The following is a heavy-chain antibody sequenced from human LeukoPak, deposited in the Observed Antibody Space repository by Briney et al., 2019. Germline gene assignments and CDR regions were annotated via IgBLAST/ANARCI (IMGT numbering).Heavy chain of an antibody. D-gene: IGHD6-19*01. V-gene: IGHV3-23*01. CDR2: ISGSGDSS. CDR1: GFTFSSYD. J-gene: IGHJ4*02. Sequence: GGSLRLSCAASGFTFSSYDMSWVRQAPGKGLEWVSAISGSGDSSYYADSAKGRFTISRDNSKNTLYLQMNSLRAEDTAVYYCANRRWLVSSFDYWGQGTLVTVSS. CDR3: ANRRWLVSSFDY.